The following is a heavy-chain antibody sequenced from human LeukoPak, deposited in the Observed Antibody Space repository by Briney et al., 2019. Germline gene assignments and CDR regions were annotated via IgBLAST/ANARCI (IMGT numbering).Heavy chain of an antibody. CDR2: IYSGGST. CDR3: ARSAATMKYYYYGMDV. D-gene: IGHD5-12*01. V-gene: IGHV3-53*05. J-gene: IGHJ6*02. Sequence: GGSLRLSCAASGFTVSSNYMSWVRQAPGEGLEWVSVIYSGGSTYYADSVKGRFTISRDNSKNTLYLQMNSLRAEDTAVYYCARSAATMKYYYYGMDVWGQGTTVTVSS. CDR1: GFTVSSNY.